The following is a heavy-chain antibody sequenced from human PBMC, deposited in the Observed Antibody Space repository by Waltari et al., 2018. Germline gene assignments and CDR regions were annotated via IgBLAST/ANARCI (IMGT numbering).Heavy chain of an antibody. CDR2: IIPIFGTA. CDR1: GGTFSSYA. Sequence: QVQLVQSGAEVKKPGSSVKVSCKASGGTFSSYAISWVRQAPGQGLEWMGGIIPIFGTANYAQKFQGRVTITTDESTSTAYMELSSLRSEDTAVYYCARARKPFTIFGVVTDAFDIWGQGTMVTVSS. CDR3: ARARKPFTIFGVVTDAFDI. V-gene: IGHV1-69*05. D-gene: IGHD3-3*01. J-gene: IGHJ3*02.